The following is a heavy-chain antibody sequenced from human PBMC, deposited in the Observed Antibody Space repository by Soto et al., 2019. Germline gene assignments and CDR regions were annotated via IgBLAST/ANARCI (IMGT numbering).Heavy chain of an antibody. V-gene: IGHV3-53*05. J-gene: IGHJ4*02. Sequence: HPGGSLRLSCAASGFTVSSNYMSWVRQAPGKGLEWVSVIYSGGSTYYADSVKGRFTISRDNSKNTLYLQMNSLRADDTAVYYCARAEAVAGPYYFDYWGQGTLVTVSS. CDR2: IYSGGST. D-gene: IGHD6-19*01. CDR1: GFTVSSNY. CDR3: ARAEAVAGPYYFDY.